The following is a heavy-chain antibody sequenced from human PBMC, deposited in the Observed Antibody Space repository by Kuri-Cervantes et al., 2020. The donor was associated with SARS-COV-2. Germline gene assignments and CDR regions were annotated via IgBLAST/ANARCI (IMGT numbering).Heavy chain of an antibody. J-gene: IGHJ4*02. D-gene: IGHD3-10*01. CDR1: GFTFSSYA. CDR2: IYSGGSST. CDR3: AKCMVRGVIISPYFDY. V-gene: IGHV3-23*03. Sequence: GESLKISWSASGFTFSSYAMSWVRQAPGKGLEWVSVIYSGGSSTYYADSVKGRFTISRDNSKNTLYLQMNSLRAEDTAVYYCAKCMVRGVIISPYFDYWGQGTLVTVSS.